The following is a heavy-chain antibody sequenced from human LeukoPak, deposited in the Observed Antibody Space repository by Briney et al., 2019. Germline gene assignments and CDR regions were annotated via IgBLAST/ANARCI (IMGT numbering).Heavy chain of an antibody. CDR2: INPKSGGT. CDR3: ARGRPESPFDP. J-gene: IGHJ5*02. V-gene: IGHV1-2*02. CDR1: GYTFTGYY. Sequence: ASVKVSCKASGYTFTGYYMHWVRQAPGQGLEWMGWINPKSGGTNYAQKFQGRVTMTRDTSISTAYMELSRLRFDDTAVYYCARGRPESPFDPWGQGTLVTVSS. D-gene: IGHD1-1*01.